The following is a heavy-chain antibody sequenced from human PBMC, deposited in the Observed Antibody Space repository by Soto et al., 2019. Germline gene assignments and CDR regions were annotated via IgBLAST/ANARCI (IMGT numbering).Heavy chain of an antibody. Sequence: PGGSLRLSCAASGFTLSSYAMSWVRQAPGKGLEWVSAISGSGGSTYYADSVKGRFTISRDNSKNTLYLQMNSLRAEDTAVYYCAKGSRRHYGMDVWGQGTTVTVSS. V-gene: IGHV3-23*01. CDR3: AKGSRRHYGMDV. CDR2: ISGSGGST. J-gene: IGHJ6*02. CDR1: GFTLSSYA.